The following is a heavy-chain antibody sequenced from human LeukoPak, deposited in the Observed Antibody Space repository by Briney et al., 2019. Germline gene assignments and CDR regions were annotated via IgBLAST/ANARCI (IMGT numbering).Heavy chain of an antibody. CDR1: GFTFPTYV. D-gene: IGHD2-21*02. V-gene: IGHV3-30*03. CDR2: IPQPGSIE. J-gene: IGHJ6*03. CDR3: ARDRAVALPTYFYYMDA. Sequence: PGGSPRLSCAASGFTFPTYVMHWVRQAPSKGLEWVAVIPQPGSIETYTDSVRGRFSICRDNSDSTVYLRMNSLSTEDTALCYCARDRAVALPTYFYYMDAWGKGTTVIVSS.